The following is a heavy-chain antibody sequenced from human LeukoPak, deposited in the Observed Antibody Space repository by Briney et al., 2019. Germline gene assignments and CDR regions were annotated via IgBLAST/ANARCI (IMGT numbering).Heavy chain of an antibody. CDR1: GFTFSDYY. J-gene: IGHJ4*02. Sequence: PGGPLRLSCAASGFTFSDYYMSWIRQAPGKGLEWVSYISSSGSTIYYADSVKGRFTISRDNAKNSLYLQMNSLRAEDTAVYYCARDRSYYYDSSGFVDYWGQGTLVTVSS. CDR3: ARDRSYYYDSSGFVDY. CDR2: ISSSGSTI. D-gene: IGHD3-22*01. V-gene: IGHV3-11*01.